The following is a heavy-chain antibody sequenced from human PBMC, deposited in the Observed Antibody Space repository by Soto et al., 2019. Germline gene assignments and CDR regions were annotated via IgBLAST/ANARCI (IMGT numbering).Heavy chain of an antibody. Sequence: ASVKVSCKASGYTFTGYYMHWVRQAPGQVLEWMGWINPNSGGTNYAQKFQGWVTMTRDTSISTAYMELSRLRSDDTAVYYCARGTYYYDSSGSETIDYWGQGTLDPVSS. CDR3: ARGTYYYDSSGSETIDY. D-gene: IGHD3-22*01. J-gene: IGHJ4*02. V-gene: IGHV1-2*04. CDR1: GYTFTGYY. CDR2: INPNSGGT.